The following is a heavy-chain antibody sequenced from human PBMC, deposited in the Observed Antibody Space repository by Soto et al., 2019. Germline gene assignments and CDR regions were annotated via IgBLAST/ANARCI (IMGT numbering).Heavy chain of an antibody. D-gene: IGHD3-22*01. CDR1: GYTLTELS. CDR2: FDPEDGET. J-gene: IGHJ4*02. Sequence: ASVKVSCKVSGYTLTELSMHWVRQAPGKGLEWMGGFDPEDGETIYAQKFQGRVTMTEDTSTDTAYMELSSLRSEDTAVYYCASRPNYYDSSGYYYRLEYWGQGTLVTVSS. V-gene: IGHV1-24*01. CDR3: ASRPNYYDSSGYYYRLEY.